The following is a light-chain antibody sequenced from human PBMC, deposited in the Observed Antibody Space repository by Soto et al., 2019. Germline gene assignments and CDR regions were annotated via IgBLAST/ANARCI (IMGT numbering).Light chain of an antibody. J-gene: IGKJ2*01. V-gene: IGKV1-33*01. CDR1: QAINNE. CDR2: GAS. Sequence: DIQMTQSPSSLSASVGDRVTITCQASQAINNELTWYQQKPGQPPKLLIYGASILETGVPSRFSGSGSGKHFTFTIGSLQPEDIATYYCQRYDNVPTFGQGTKLEVK. CDR3: QRYDNVPT.